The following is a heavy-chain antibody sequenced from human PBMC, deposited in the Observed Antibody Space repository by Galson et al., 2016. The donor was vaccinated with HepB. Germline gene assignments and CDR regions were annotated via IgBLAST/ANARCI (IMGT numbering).Heavy chain of an antibody. Sequence: SVKVSCKASGGTFSTYAISWVRQAPGQGLEWMGGIIPISGTADYAQKSQGRVTITADESTSSSYMELSSLRSEDTAVYYCARRGAIGSDFDYWSQGTLVTVSS. CDR1: GGTFSTYA. J-gene: IGHJ4*02. V-gene: IGHV1-69*13. CDR2: IIPISGTA. D-gene: IGHD5/OR15-5a*01. CDR3: ARRGAIGSDFDY.